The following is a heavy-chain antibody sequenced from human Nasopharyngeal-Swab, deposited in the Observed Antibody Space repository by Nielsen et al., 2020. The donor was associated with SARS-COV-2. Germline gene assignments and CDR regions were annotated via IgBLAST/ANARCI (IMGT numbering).Heavy chain of an antibody. CDR1: GFTFSSYE. CDR2: ISSSGSTI. Sequence: GGSLRLSCAASGFTFSSYEMNWVRQAPGKGLEWVSYISSSGSTIYYADSVKGRFAISRDNAKNSLYLQTNSLRAEDTAVYYCARASLSGSSTGRRAFDIWGQGTMVTVSS. CDR3: ARASLSGSSTGRRAFDI. J-gene: IGHJ3*02. D-gene: IGHD1-26*01. V-gene: IGHV3-48*03.